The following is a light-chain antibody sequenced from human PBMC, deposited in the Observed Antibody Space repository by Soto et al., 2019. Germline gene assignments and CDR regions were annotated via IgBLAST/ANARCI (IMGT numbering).Light chain of an antibody. CDR1: SSDVGSYNL. CDR2: EVS. CDR3: CSYAGSSYV. V-gene: IGLV2-23*02. J-gene: IGLJ1*01. Sequence: HSVLTQPASVSGFPGQSITISCTGTSSDVGSYNLVSWYQQHPGKAPKLMIYEVSKRPSGVSNRFSGSKSGNTASLTISGLQAEDEADYYCCSYAGSSYVFGNGTKVTVL.